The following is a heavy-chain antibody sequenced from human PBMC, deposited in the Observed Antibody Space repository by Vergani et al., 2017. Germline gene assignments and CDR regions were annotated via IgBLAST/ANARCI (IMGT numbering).Heavy chain of an antibody. V-gene: IGHV1-46*01. D-gene: IGHD6-13*01. J-gene: IGHJ4*02. CDR3: ARDRGSSSPQWTFDY. Sequence: QVQLVQSGAAVKKPGASVKVSCKASGYTFTSYYLHWVRQAPGQGLEWMGIINPSGGSTSYAQKFQGRVTMTRDTSTSTVYMELSSLRSEDTAVYYCARDRGSSSPQWTFDYWGQGTLVTVSS. CDR1: GYTFTSYY. CDR2: INPSGGST.